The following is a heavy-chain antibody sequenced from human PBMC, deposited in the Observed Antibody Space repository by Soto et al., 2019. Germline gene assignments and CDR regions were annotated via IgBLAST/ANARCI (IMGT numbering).Heavy chain of an antibody. J-gene: IGHJ4*02. CDR1: GGSTSSDNY. CDR2: IYYSGNT. Sequence: QVQLQESGPGLVKPSQTLSLTCTVSGGSTSSDNYWSWIRQPPGKGLEWIGLIYYSGNTDYNPSLKSRLATSIDTSKNQFSLKLSSVTAADTAVYFCAREGGVSSDVLYYFDSWGQGSLVTVSS. CDR3: AREGGVSSDVLYYFDS. V-gene: IGHV4-30-4*01. D-gene: IGHD3-16*01.